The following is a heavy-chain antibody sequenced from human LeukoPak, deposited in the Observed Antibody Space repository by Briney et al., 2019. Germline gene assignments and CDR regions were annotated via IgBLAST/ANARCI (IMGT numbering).Heavy chain of an antibody. CDR2: IYTSGST. CDR1: GGSISSGSYY. CDR3: AGYSGWPSPEYFQH. Sequence: SQTLSLTCTVSGGSISSGSYYWSWIRQPAGKGLEWSGRIYTSGSTNYNPSLKSRVTISVDTSKNQFSLKLSSVTAADTAVYYCAGYSGWPSPEYFQHWGQGTLVTVSS. J-gene: IGHJ1*01. D-gene: IGHD6-25*01. V-gene: IGHV4-61*02.